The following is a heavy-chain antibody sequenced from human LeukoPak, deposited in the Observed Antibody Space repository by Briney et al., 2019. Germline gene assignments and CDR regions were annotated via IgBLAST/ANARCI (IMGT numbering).Heavy chain of an antibody. CDR2: ISWNSGSI. Sequence: GGSLRLSCAASGFTFDDYAMHWVRQAPGKGLEWVSGISWNSGSIGYADSVKGRFTISRDNAKNSLYLQMNSLRAEDTASYYCAKDARYDSSGYLDYWGQGTLVTVSS. CDR3: AKDARYDSSGYLDY. J-gene: IGHJ4*02. V-gene: IGHV3-9*01. D-gene: IGHD3-22*01. CDR1: GFTFDDYA.